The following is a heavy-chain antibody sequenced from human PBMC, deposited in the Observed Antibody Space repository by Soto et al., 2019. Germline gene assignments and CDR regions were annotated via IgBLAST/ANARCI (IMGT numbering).Heavy chain of an antibody. CDR1: GLTVSGKKY. V-gene: IGHV3-53*01. Sequence: DVQLVESGGGLMQPGESLRLSCAASGLTVSGKKYVAWLRQAPGKGLEWVSALYDVDGSFYADSVKGRFTTSSDSAKTTVYLQMNGLRPDDTAVYYCATWHEREHAYDVWGQGTTVTVSS. CDR3: ATWHEREHAYDV. D-gene: IGHD1-1*01. CDR2: LYDVDGS. J-gene: IGHJ3*01.